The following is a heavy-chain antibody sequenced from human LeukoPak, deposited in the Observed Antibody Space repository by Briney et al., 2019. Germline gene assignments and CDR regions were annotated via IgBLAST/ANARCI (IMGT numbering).Heavy chain of an antibody. CDR3: AKPLNRGGWSNFDS. D-gene: IGHD6-19*01. Sequence: GGSLRLSCAASGLNFYAYTMHWVRQRPGDILEWVSLINWDDGRTYYADSVTGRFTISRDNSKNFLHLQMNSLRTEDTALYDCAKPLNRGGWSNFDSRGQGTLVTVSS. CDR1: GLNFYAYT. V-gene: IGHV3-43*01. J-gene: IGHJ4*02. CDR2: INWDDGRT.